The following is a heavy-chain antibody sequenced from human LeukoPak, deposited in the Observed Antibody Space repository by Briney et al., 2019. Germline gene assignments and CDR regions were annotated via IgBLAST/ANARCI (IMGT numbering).Heavy chain of an antibody. V-gene: IGHV3-64*01. CDR3: ARAAYYYGSGSYYPKGGSYHYMDV. D-gene: IGHD3-10*01. CDR2: ISSNGGST. J-gene: IGHJ6*03. CDR1: GFTFSSYA. Sequence: GGSLRLSCAASGFTFSSYAMHWVRQAPGKGLECVSGISSNGGSTYYAKSVKGRFTISRDNSKNTLYLQMGSLRAEDMAVYYCARAAYYYGSGSYYPKGGSYHYMDVWGKGTTVTISS.